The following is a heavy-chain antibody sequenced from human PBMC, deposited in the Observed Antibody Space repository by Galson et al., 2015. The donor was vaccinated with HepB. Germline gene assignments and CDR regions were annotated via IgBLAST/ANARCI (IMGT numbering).Heavy chain of an antibody. CDR2: ISSSSSYI. Sequence: SLRLSCAASGFTFSSYSMNWVRQAPGKGLEWVSSISSSSSYIYYADSVKGRFTISRDNAKNSLYLQMNSLRAEDTAVYYCARSVVVPAAIYYYYYMDVWGKGTAVTVSS. D-gene: IGHD2-2*02. CDR3: ARSVVVPAAIYYYYYMDV. J-gene: IGHJ6*03. CDR1: GFTFSSYS. V-gene: IGHV3-21*01.